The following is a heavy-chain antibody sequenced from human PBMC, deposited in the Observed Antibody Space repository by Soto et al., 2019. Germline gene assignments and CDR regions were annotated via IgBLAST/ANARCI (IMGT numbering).Heavy chain of an antibody. CDR3: VRTARQGAVAPHWFDR. J-gene: IGHJ5*02. CDR1: GSSMNNSSFY. V-gene: IGHV4-30-4*08. D-gene: IGHD2-21*02. CDR2: VYYTGST. Sequence: SETLSLTCTVSGSSMNNSSFYWGWIRQAPGNCLEWIGYVYYTGSTYYNPSLMSRLTISVDTSKNQFSLKLTSVTAAETAVYYCVRTARQGAVAPHWFDRWGQGTQVTVSS.